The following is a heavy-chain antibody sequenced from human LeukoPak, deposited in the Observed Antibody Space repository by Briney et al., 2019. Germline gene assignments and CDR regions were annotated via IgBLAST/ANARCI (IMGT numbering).Heavy chain of an antibody. CDR3: ATSGLSRFGF. CDR2: FSGSGGST. D-gene: IGHD2/OR15-2a*01. Sequence: GGSLRLSCAASGFTFSSSAMSWVRQAPGKGLEWVSAFSGSGGSTYYADSVKGRFTISRDNSKNTLYLQMNSLRAGDTAVYYCATSGLSRFGFWGQGTLVTVSS. V-gene: IGHV3-23*01. J-gene: IGHJ4*02. CDR1: GFTFSSSA.